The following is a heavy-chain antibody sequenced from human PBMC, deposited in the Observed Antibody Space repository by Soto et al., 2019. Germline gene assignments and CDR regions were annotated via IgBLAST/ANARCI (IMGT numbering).Heavy chain of an antibody. V-gene: IGHV3-30*18. D-gene: IGHD6-19*01. J-gene: IGHJ3*02. CDR3: AKQGRAVAATGAFDI. CDR1: GLNFTKHP. Sequence: GGSLRLSCEASGLNFTKHPMIWVRQGPGKGLEWVAVISYDGSNKYYADSVKGRFTISRDNSKNTLYLQMNSLRAEDTAVYYCAKQGRAVAATGAFDIWGQGTMVTVSS. CDR2: ISYDGSNK.